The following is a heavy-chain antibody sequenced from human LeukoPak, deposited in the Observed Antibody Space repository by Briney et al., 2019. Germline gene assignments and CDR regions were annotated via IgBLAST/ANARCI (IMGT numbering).Heavy chain of an antibody. J-gene: IGHJ4*02. CDR2: IYSDGNT. D-gene: IGHD5-18*01. V-gene: IGHV3-53*01. CDR3: ARGRRIQLWFGY. Sequence: GGSLRLSCAVSGFTVSSNYMSWVRQAPGKGLEWVSFIYSDGNTYYADSVKGRFTLSRDSSRNTLYLQMNSLRVDDTAVYYCARGRRIQLWFGYWGQGTLVTVSS. CDR1: GFTVSSNY.